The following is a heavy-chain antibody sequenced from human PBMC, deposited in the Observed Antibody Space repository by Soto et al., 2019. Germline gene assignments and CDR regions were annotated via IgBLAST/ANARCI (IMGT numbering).Heavy chain of an antibody. CDR3: ARVRIEYSSSSYNWFDP. V-gene: IGHV1-69*01. CDR2: IIPIFGTA. J-gene: IGHJ5*02. Sequence: QVQLVQSGAEVKKPGSSVKVSCKASGGTFSSYAISWVRQAPGQGLEWMGGIIPIFGTANYAQKFQGRDTITADESTSTAYMELSSLRSEDTAVYYCARVRIEYSSSSYNWFDPWGQGTLVTVSS. CDR1: GGTFSSYA. D-gene: IGHD6-6*01.